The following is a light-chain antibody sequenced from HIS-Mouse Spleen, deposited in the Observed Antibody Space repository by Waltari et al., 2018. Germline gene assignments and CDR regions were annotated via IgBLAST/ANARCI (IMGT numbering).Light chain of an antibody. CDR1: SSNIGSNY. CDR3: AAWDDSLSGWV. CDR2: RNT. J-gene: IGLJ3*02. Sequence: QSVLTQPPSASGTPGQRVTISCSGSSSNIGSNYVYWYQQLPGTAPKLLIYRNTHRPSGVPDRFPGSKSGTSASLAISGLRSEDEADYYCAAWDDSLSGWVFGGGTKLTVL. V-gene: IGLV1-47*01.